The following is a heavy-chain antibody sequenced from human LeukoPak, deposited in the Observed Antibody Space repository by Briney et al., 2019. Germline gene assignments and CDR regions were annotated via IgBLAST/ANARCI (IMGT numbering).Heavy chain of an antibody. V-gene: IGHV4-59*01. Sequence: PSETLSLTCTVSGGSISSYYWSWIRQPPGKGLEWIGYIYYSGSTNYNPSLKSRVTISVDTSKNQFSLKLSSVTAADTVVYYCARTAGSGSYYPLDYWGQGTLVTVSS. CDR3: ARTAGSGSYYPLDY. CDR2: IYYSGST. D-gene: IGHD3-10*01. J-gene: IGHJ4*02. CDR1: GGSISSYY.